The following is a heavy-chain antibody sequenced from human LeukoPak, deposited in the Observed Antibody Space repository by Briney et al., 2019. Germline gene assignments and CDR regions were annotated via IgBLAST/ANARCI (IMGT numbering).Heavy chain of an antibody. J-gene: IGHJ4*02. CDR3: ARGYSGYDPDLDY. D-gene: IGHD5-12*01. Sequence: GGSLRLSCVASEFIFSAYGMHWVRQAPGKGLEWVAVISYDGSNKYYADSVKGRFTISRDNSKNTLYLQMNSLRAEDTAVYYCARGYSGYDPDLDYWGQGTLVTVSS. CDR2: ISYDGSNK. V-gene: IGHV3-30-3*01. CDR1: EFIFSAYG.